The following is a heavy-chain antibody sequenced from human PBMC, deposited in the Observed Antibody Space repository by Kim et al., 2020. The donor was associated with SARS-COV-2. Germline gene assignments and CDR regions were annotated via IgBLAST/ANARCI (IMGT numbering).Heavy chain of an antibody. V-gene: IGHV3-23*01. CDR2: T. J-gene: IGHJ4*02. Sequence: TYHADAVNGRFTISRENSKNTLYLQMSSLRAEDTAVYYCAKSTMVRGATSWGQGTLVTVSS. CDR3: AKSTMVRGATS. D-gene: IGHD3-10*01.